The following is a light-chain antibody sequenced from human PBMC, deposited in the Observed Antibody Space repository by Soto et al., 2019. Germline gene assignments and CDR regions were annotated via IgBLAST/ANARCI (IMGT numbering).Light chain of an antibody. V-gene: IGKV3-15*01. CDR2: AAS. CDR3: QQYNIWPLWT. Sequence: IGVTQSVSTLSVSPGDRATLSCRASESVTSSLAWYQQKPGQPPRLLIYAASTRATDVPARFSGGGSETEFTLTISSLQSEDFAVYFCQQYNIWPLWTFGQGTKVDIK. J-gene: IGKJ1*01. CDR1: ESVTSS.